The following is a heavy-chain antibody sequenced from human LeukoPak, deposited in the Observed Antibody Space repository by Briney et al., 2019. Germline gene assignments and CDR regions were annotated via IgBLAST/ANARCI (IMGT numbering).Heavy chain of an antibody. CDR1: GFTFSSYG. V-gene: IGHV3-30*02. D-gene: IGHD4-17*01. Sequence: GGSLRLSCAASGFTFSSYGMHWVRQAPGKGLERVTFIRYDGSNKFYTNSVKGRFTISRDNSKHTLYLQMDSLRAEDTAVYYCAKNRGYGDYYLDYWGQGTLVTVSS. J-gene: IGHJ4*02. CDR2: IRYDGSNK. CDR3: AKNRGYGDYYLDY.